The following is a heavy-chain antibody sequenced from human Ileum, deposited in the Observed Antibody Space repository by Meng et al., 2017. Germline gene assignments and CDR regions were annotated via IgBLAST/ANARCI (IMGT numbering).Heavy chain of an antibody. CDR3: VGDSHGFGDGPF. V-gene: IGHV1-46*01. CDR2: INAGDGGT. Sequence: QVQLVQSGAEVEKPGASLKVSCKPFGYTFTNYYVHWVRQAPGQGLDWMGLINAGDGGTTYAQKFQDRVTLTRDTSMSTLYMEVRSLRSDDTAMYYCVGDSHGFGDGPFWGQGTLVTVSS. J-gene: IGHJ4*02. D-gene: IGHD4-17*01. CDR1: GYTFTNYY.